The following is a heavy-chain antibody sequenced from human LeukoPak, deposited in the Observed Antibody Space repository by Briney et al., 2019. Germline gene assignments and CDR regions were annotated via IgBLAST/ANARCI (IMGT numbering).Heavy chain of an antibody. CDR2: IVVGSDNT. CDR1: GFSFTTRSA. J-gene: IGHJ4*02. CDR3: AAPYSSTWFDY. Sequence: GTSVQVSSKASGFSFTTRSAVQWVRQARGQRLEWIGWIVVGSDNTNYAQKFQERVTITRDMSTSTAYMELSSLRSEDTAVYYCAAPYSSTWFDYWGQGTLVTVSS. D-gene: IGHD6-13*01. V-gene: IGHV1-58*01.